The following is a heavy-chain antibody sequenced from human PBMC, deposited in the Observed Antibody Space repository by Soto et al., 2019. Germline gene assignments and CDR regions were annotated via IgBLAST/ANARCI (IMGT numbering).Heavy chain of an antibody. Sequence: QVQLVQSRAEVRKPGSSVKVSCKASRDAFSKYAFNWVRQAPGQGLDWMGWIIPIFGSRNYAEKFQGRVTITADESTSTAYMELRGLRFEDTAVYYCARGETYLGVWGQGTTVTVSS. D-gene: IGHD3-16*01. CDR2: IIPIFGSR. V-gene: IGHV1-69*01. CDR1: RDAFSKYA. J-gene: IGHJ6*02. CDR3: ARGETYLGV.